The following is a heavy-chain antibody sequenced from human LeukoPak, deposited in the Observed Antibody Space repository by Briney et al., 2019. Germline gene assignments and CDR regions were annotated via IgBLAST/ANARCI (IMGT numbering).Heavy chain of an antibody. CDR2: ISGSGGST. CDR3: AKSLTTVTTFHY. J-gene: IGHJ4*02. Sequence: GGSLRLSCAASGFTVSSNYMSWVRQAPGKGLEWVSAISGSGGSTYYADSVKGRFTISRDNSKNTLYLQMNSLRAEDTAVYYCAKSLTTVTTFHYWGQGTLVTVSS. CDR1: GFTVSSNY. V-gene: IGHV3-23*01. D-gene: IGHD4-17*01.